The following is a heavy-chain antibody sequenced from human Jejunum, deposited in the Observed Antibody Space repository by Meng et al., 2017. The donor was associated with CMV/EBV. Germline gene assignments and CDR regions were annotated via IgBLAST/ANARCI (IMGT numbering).Heavy chain of an antibody. Sequence: SSYYWGWIRQPPGKGLEWIGSIYYSGSTYYNPSLKSRVTISVDTSKNQFSLKLSSVTAADTAVYYCARDNPLGYCSGGSCYLDYWGQGTRVTVSS. J-gene: IGHJ4*02. CDR1: SSYY. CDR3: ARDNPLGYCSGGSCYLDY. D-gene: IGHD2-15*01. CDR2: IYYSGST. V-gene: IGHV4-39*07.